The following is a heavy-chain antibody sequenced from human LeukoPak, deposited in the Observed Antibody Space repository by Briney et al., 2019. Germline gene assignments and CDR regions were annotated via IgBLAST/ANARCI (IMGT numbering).Heavy chain of an antibody. CDR3: AREGYCISTTCSSFDY. CDR2: INPNSGGT. J-gene: IGHJ4*02. Sequence: ASVKVSCRASGYTFTSYYMHWVRQAPGQGLEWMGWINPNSGGTNYAQKFQGRVTMTRDTSISTAYMELSRLRSDDTAVYYCAREGYCISTTCSSFDYWGQGTLVTVSS. V-gene: IGHV1-2*02. D-gene: IGHD2-2*01. CDR1: GYTFTSYY.